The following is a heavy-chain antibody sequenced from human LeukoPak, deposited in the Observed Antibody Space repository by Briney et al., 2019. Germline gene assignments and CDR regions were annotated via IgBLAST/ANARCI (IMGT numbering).Heavy chain of an antibody. Sequence: PGGSLRLSCAASGFTFSSYGMHWVRQAPGKGLEWVAFIRYDGSNKYYADSVKGRFTISRDNSKNTVYLQMNSLRAEDTAVYYCAREDYYDSSGYATNAFDIWGQGTMVTVSS. CDR2: IRYDGSNK. V-gene: IGHV3-30*02. J-gene: IGHJ3*02. CDR1: GFTFSSYG. D-gene: IGHD3-22*01. CDR3: AREDYYDSSGYATNAFDI.